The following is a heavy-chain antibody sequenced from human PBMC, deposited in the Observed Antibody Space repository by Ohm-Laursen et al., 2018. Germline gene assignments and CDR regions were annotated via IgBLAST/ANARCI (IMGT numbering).Heavy chain of an antibody. D-gene: IGHD1-26*01. Sequence: VASVKVSCKASGYTFTSLDINWVRQATGQGLEWMGWMSPKNDNTGYAQKFQGRVTMTRDTSINTAYMELSSLTSEDTAVYYCARGVDAGVDYWGQGTLVTVSS. J-gene: IGHJ4*02. CDR2: MSPKNDNT. V-gene: IGHV1-8*01. CDR1: GYTFTSLD. CDR3: ARGVDAGVDY.